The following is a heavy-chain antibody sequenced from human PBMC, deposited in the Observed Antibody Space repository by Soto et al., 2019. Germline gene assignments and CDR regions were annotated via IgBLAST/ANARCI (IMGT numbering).Heavy chain of an antibody. Sequence: RLSCAPSGFTFSSYVMHWVRQAPGKGLEWVAVVHYDGTKKYYADSVGGRFTISRDNSENILYLQMNSLRPDDTAVYFCARETSYDFWSGPQTMDVWGQGTTVTVSS. CDR1: GFTFSSYV. D-gene: IGHD3-3*01. V-gene: IGHV3-33*01. CDR2: VHYDGTKK. CDR3: ARETSYDFWSGPQTMDV. J-gene: IGHJ6*02.